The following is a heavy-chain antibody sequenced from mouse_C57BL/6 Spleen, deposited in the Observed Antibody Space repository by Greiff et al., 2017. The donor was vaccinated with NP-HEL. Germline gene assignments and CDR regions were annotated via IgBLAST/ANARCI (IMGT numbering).Heavy chain of an antibody. Sequence: VQLQQPGAELVMPGASVKLSCKASGYTFTSYWMHWVKQRPGQGLEWIGEIDPSDSYTNYNQKFKGKSTLTVDKSSSTAYMQLSSLTSEDSAVYDCARGLVHYCDSGYDYWGQGTTLTVSS. D-gene: IGHD1-1*01. CDR3: ARGLVHYCDSGYDY. V-gene: IGHV1-69*01. CDR2: IDPSDSYT. J-gene: IGHJ2*01. CDR1: GYTFTSYW.